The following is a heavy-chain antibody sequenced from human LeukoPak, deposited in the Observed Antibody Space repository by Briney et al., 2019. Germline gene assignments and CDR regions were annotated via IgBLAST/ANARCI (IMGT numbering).Heavy chain of an antibody. CDR1: GFTVSSNY. V-gene: IGHV3-53*01. CDR2: IYGGGNI. CDR3: AREGSFDSSGYNDALDI. Sequence: PGGSLRLSCAASGFTVSSNYMNWVRQAPGKGLEWVSVIYGGGNIYYADSVKGRFTISRDNSKNTLYLQMNSLRAEDTAVYYCAREGSFDSSGYNDALDIWGQGTMVTVS. J-gene: IGHJ3*02. D-gene: IGHD3-22*01.